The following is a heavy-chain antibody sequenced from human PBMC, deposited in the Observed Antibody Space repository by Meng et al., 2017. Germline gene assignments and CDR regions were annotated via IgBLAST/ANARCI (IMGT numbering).Heavy chain of an antibody. D-gene: IGHD1-20*01. CDR2: VTHSGDII. CDR3: ATDLITGTRYPTDD. J-gene: IGHJ4*01. V-gene: IGHV3-23*01. CDR1: GFPFSISA. Sequence: GESLKISCAVSGFPFSISAMTWIRQAPGKGLEWVSGVTHSGDIIYYAGSVKGRFTISRDNSKNTLYLQMSSLTAEDTAIYYCATDLITGTRYPTDDWGQGTRVTVSS.